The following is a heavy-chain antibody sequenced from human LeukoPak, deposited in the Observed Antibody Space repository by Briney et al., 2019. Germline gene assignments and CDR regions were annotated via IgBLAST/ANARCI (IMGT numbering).Heavy chain of an antibody. CDR2: IYYTGST. CDR3: VRSSRGYSGHDSGY. CDR1: GASVSGGSYY. Sequence: SETLSLTCTVSGASVSGGSYYWSWIRQPPGKGLEWIGYIYYTGSTNYNPSLKSRVTISADTSKNQFSLRLNSVTAADTAVYYCVRSSRGYSGHDSGYWGQGTLVTVSS. J-gene: IGHJ4*02. D-gene: IGHD5-12*01. V-gene: IGHV4-61*01.